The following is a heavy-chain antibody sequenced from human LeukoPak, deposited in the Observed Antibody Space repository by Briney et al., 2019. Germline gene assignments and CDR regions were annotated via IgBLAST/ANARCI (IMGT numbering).Heavy chain of an antibody. J-gene: IGHJ6*03. CDR3: ASGSYGYKGYYYYMDV. CDR1: GYTFTGYY. Sequence: ASVKVSCKASGYTFTGYYMHWVRQAPGQGLEWMGWINPNSGGTNYAQKFQGRVTMTRDTSISTAYMELSRLRSDDTAVYYCASGSYGYKGYYYYMDVWGKGTTVTVS. D-gene: IGHD5-18*01. V-gene: IGHV1-2*02. CDR2: INPNSGGT.